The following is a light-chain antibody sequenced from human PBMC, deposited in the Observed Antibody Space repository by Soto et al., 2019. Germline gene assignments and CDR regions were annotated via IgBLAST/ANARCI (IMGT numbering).Light chain of an antibody. CDR3: QYYDSDLVV. Sequence: NFMLTQPHSVSESPGKTRSISCTRSSGSIANNYVQWYQQRPGSAPTTVIYENNQRLSGVPDRFSDATDGSANSASLTISGLQTADEADYYCQYYDSDLVVFGGGTKLTVL. CDR1: SGSIANNY. CDR2: ENN. V-gene: IGLV6-57*04. J-gene: IGLJ2*01.